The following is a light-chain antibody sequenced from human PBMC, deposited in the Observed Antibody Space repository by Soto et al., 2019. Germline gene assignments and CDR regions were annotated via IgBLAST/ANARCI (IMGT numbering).Light chain of an antibody. V-gene: IGKV1-5*01. Sequence: DIQMTQSPSTLSASVGDRVTITCRASQSISSWLAWYQQKLGRAPRLLIYDASSLESGVPSRFSGSGYVTEFTLTISSLQSDDFAAYYCQQYNTYSSLTFGAGTIVDTK. CDR3: QQYNTYSSLT. CDR2: DAS. CDR1: QSISSW. J-gene: IGKJ4*01.